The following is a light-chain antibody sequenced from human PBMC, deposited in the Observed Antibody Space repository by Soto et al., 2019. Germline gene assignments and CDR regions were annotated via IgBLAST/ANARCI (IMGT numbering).Light chain of an antibody. Sequence: EIVMTQSPATLSVSPGERATLSFRASQSVSSNLAWYQQKPGQAPRLLIYGASTRATGIPARFSGSGSGTDFILTISRLEPEDFAVYYCQQYDSSPRTFGQGTKVDIK. CDR3: QQYDSSPRT. V-gene: IGKV3-15*01. J-gene: IGKJ1*01. CDR1: QSVSSN. CDR2: GAS.